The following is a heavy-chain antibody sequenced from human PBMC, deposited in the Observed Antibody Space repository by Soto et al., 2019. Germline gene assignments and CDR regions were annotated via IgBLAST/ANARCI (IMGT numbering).Heavy chain of an antibody. D-gene: IGHD6-13*01. CDR3: AGDQQQLVPLDY. Sequence: QVQLVQSGAEVKKPGASVKVSCKASGYTFTSYGISWVRQAPEQGLEWMGWISAYNGNTNYAQKLQGRVTMTTDTSTSTGDMELRSLRADDTAVYYCAGDQQQLVPLDYWGQGTLVTVSS. CDR2: ISAYNGNT. CDR1: GYTFTSYG. J-gene: IGHJ4*02. V-gene: IGHV1-18*01.